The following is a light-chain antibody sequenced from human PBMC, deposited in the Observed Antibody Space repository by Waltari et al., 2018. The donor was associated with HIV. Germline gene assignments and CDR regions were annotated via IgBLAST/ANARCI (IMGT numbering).Light chain of an antibody. Sequence: SVLTLPPSPPRTPGPMPIISFSVSYFNIRSTLVYFYQQFPGSATKRLISTNSQRPSGVPDRFSGSKSGTSASLAISGLRSEDEADYYCAVWDDSLTGRVFGGGTKLTVL. CDR1: YFNIRSTL. J-gene: IGLJ3*02. V-gene: IGLV1-47*01. CDR2: TNS. CDR3: AVWDDSLTGRV.